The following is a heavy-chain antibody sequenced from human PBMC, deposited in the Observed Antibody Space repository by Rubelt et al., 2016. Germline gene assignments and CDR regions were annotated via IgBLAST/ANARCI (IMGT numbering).Heavy chain of an antibody. V-gene: IGHV3-74*01. D-gene: IGHD3-9*01. CDR2: INNDGTTT. CDR3: ARTDDILTSDV. Sequence: HWVRQAPGKGLEWVSCINNDGTTTSYAASVKGRFTISRDNAKNKLYLQMNSLRAEDTAVYYCARTDDILTSDVWGQGTTVTVSS. J-gene: IGHJ6*02.